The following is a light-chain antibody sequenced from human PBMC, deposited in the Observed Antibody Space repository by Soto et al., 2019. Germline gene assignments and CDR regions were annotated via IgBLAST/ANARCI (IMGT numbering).Light chain of an antibody. J-gene: IGLJ3*02. Sequence: QTVVTREPSFSVSPGRTVTLTCGLSSGSVSTSYYHSWYQLTPGQAPRTLIYSTNTRSSGVPNRFSGSILENKAALTITGAQADDESDYYCVLYMGTGISVFGAGTPLTVL. CDR3: VLYMGTGISV. CDR2: STN. CDR1: SGSVSTSYY. V-gene: IGLV8-61*01.